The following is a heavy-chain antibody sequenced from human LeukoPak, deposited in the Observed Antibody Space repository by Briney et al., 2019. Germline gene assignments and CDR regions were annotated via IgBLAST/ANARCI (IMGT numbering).Heavy chain of an antibody. J-gene: IGHJ1*01. V-gene: IGHV3-21*01. Sequence: PGGSLSLSCAASGFTFSSYSMNWVRQAPGKGMEWVSSISSSSSYIYYADSVEGRFTISRDNAKNSLYLQMNSLRAQHTAVYYCESLRVGSGGNRWGQGSLVPVSS. CDR1: GFTFSSYS. D-gene: IGHD4-23*01. CDR3: ESLRVGSGGNR. CDR2: ISSSSSYI.